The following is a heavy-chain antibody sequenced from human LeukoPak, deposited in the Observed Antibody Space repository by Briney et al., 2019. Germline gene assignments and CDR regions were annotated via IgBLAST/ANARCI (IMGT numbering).Heavy chain of an antibody. V-gene: IGHV1-2*02. D-gene: IGHD3-10*01. Sequence: ASVKVSCKASGYTFTGYYMHWVRQAPGQGLEWMGWINPNSGGTNYAQKFQGRVTMTRDTSISTAYMELSRLRSDDTAVYYCARDEGFGSGSYFSHYYMDVWGKGTTVTISS. CDR2: INPNSGGT. CDR1: GYTFTGYY. J-gene: IGHJ6*03. CDR3: ARDEGFGSGSYFSHYYMDV.